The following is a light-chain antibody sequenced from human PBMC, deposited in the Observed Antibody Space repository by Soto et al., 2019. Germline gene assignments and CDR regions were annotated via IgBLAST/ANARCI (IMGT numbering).Light chain of an antibody. J-gene: IGLJ3*02. Sequence: QSVLTQPPSASGTPGQRVTMSCSGSNSHIGGNTVNWYQQIPGTAPKLLIYSNDQRPSGVPDRFSGSKSGTSASLAISGLQSEDEADYYCAAWDDSLNGWVFGGGTKLTVL. CDR2: SND. CDR3: AAWDDSLNGWV. V-gene: IGLV1-44*01. CDR1: NSHIGGNT.